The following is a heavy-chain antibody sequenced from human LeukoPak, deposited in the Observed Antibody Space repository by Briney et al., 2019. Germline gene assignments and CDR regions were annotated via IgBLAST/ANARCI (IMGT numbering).Heavy chain of an antibody. Sequence: GSLRLSCAASGFTFSNAWMSWVRQAPGKGLEWVGRIKSKTDGGTTDYVAPVKGRFTISRDDSKNTLYLQMNSLKTEDTAVYYCTADEIPYDILTGSYLKDFDYWGQGTLVTVSS. J-gene: IGHJ4*02. CDR2: IKSKTDGGTT. V-gene: IGHV3-15*01. CDR3: TADEIPYDILTGSYLKDFDY. D-gene: IGHD3-9*01. CDR1: GFTFSNAW.